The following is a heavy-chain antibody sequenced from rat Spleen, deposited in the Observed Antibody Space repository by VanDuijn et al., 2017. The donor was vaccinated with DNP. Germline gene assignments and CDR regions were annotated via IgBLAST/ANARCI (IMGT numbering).Heavy chain of an antibody. Sequence: EVQLVESGGGLVQPGRSLKLSCAASGFTFNNYWMTWIRQVPGKGLEWVASISHEGSSTYYGDSVKGRFTISRDNAKSTLYLHMDSLRSDDTATYYCTTASTIYWGQGVMVTVSS. CDR3: TTASTIY. V-gene: IGHV5-31*01. CDR1: GFTFNNYW. CDR2: ISHEGSST. J-gene: IGHJ2*01.